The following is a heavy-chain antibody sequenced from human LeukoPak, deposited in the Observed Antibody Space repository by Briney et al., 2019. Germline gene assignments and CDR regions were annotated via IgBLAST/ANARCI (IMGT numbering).Heavy chain of an antibody. Sequence: SETLSLTCTVSGGSISSYYWSWIRQPPGKGLEWIGYIYYSGSTNYNPSLKSRVTISVDTSKNQFSLKLSSVTAADTAVYYCARGGGDYNFDYWGQGTLVTVSS. J-gene: IGHJ4*02. CDR2: IYYSGST. CDR1: GGSISSYY. CDR3: ARGGGDYNFDY. V-gene: IGHV4-59*01. D-gene: IGHD2-21*02.